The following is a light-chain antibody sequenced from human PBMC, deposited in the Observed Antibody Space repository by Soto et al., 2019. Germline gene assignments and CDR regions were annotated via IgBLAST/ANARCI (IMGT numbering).Light chain of an antibody. CDR2: GAS. CDR3: QQYNNWPRT. CDR1: QSVSSD. J-gene: IGKJ1*01. Sequence: EIVMTQSPATLSVYPGERATLSCRASQSVSSDFAWYQQKPGQAPRLIIYGASTRATGIPGRFSGSGSGTEFTLTISSLQSEDFAVYYCQQYNNWPRTFGQGTKVDIK. V-gene: IGKV3-15*01.